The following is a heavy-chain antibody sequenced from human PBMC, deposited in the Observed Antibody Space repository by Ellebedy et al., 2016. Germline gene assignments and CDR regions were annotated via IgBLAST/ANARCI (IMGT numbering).Heavy chain of an antibody. V-gene: IGHV4-59*02. CDR3: ARDRGYGDYVVSYNWFDP. CDR2: VFHTGTT. D-gene: IGHD4-17*01. J-gene: IGHJ5*02. Sequence: SETLSLTCNVSGGSVSSDYWNWIRRPPGKGLEWIGYVFHTGTTNYNPSLKSRVTMSVDTSKSQFSLRLTSVTAADTAVYYCARDRGYGDYVVSYNWFDPWGQGTLVTVSS. CDR1: GGSVSSDY.